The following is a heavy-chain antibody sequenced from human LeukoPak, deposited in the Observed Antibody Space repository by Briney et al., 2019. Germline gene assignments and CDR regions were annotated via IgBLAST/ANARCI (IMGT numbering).Heavy chain of an antibody. CDR2: IYYSGST. J-gene: IGHJ4*02. CDR1: GGSISSYY. V-gene: IGHV4-59*01. D-gene: IGHD2-2*02. Sequence: SETLSLTCTVSGGSISSYYWSWIRQPPGKGLEWIGYIYYSGSTNYNPSLKSRVTISVDTSKNQFSLKLSSVTAADTAVYYCARVFRRYLFDYWGQGTLVTVSS. CDR3: ARVFRRYLFDY.